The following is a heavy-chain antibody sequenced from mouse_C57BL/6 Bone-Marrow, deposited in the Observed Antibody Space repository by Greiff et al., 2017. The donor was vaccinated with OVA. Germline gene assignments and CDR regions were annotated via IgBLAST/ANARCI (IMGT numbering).Heavy chain of an antibody. CDR2: ILPGSGGT. V-gene: IGHV1-9*01. J-gene: IGHJ4*01. CDR3: ARDATVIAGDY. CDR1: GYTFTGYW. Sequence: QVQLQQSGAELMKPGASVKLSCKATGYTFTGYWIEWVKQRPGHGLEWIGEILPGSGGTNYNEKFKGKATLTADTSSNTAYMQLSSLTTEDSAIYNGARDATVIAGDYWGQGTSVTVSS. D-gene: IGHD1-1*01.